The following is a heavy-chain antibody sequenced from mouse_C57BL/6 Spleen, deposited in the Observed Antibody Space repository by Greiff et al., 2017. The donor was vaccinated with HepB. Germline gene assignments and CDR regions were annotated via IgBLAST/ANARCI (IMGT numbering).Heavy chain of an antibody. CDR2: IYPGDGDT. D-gene: IGHD1-1*01. V-gene: IGHV1-80*01. CDR1: GYAFSSYW. Sequence: QVQLQQSGAELVKAGASVKISCKASGYAFSSYWMNWVKQRPGKGLEWIGQIYPGDGDTNYNGKFKGKATLTADKSSSTAYMQLSSLTSEDSAVYFCARGGSSYLAWFAYWGQGTLVTVSA. J-gene: IGHJ3*01. CDR3: ARGGSSYLAWFAY.